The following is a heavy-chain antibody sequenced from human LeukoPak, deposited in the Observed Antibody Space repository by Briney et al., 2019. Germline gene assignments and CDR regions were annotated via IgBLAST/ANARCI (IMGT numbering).Heavy chain of an antibody. J-gene: IGHJ4*02. D-gene: IGHD5-12*01. CDR1: GGSISSYY. CDR3: ARARSTLYSGYDFDY. Sequence: SETLSLTCTVSGGSISSYYWSWIRQPAGKGLEWIGRIYTSGSTNYNPSLKSRVTISVDTSKNQFSLKLSSVTAADTAVYYCARARSTLYSGYDFDYWGQGTLVTVSS. V-gene: IGHV4-4*07. CDR2: IYTSGST.